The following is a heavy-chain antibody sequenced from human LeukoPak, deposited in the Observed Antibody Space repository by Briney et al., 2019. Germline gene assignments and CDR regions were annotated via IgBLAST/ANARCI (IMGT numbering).Heavy chain of an antibody. V-gene: IGHV3-30-3*01. J-gene: IGHJ4*02. CDR3: AREGEVWFGESPRYYFDY. CDR1: GFTFTDFP. D-gene: IGHD3-10*01. CDR2: ISYHGSDR. Sequence: GKSLRLSCAASGFTFTDFPMSWVRQAPGKGLEWVAVISYHGSDRYYADSVKGRFTISRDNSENTLSLEMTSLRTEDTAVYYCAREGEVWFGESPRYYFDYWGQGTLVTVSS.